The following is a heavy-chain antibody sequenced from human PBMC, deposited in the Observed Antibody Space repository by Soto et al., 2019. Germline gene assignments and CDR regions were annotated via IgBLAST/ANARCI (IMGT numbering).Heavy chain of an antibody. CDR1: GYTFTSYG. D-gene: IGHD3-10*01. Sequence: QVQLVQSGAEVKKPGASVKVSCKASGYTFTSYGISWVRQAPGQGLEWMGWISAYNGNTNYAQKLQGRVTMTTDTSTSTAYMELRSLRSDDTAVYYCARDDVGELSYYYYGMDVWGQGTTVTVSS. CDR3: ARDDVGELSYYYYGMDV. CDR2: ISAYNGNT. V-gene: IGHV1-18*04. J-gene: IGHJ6*02.